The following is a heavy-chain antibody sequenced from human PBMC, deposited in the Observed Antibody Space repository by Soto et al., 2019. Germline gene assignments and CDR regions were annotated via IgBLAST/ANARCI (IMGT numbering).Heavy chain of an antibody. Sequence: GASVKVSCKASGYTFTSYAMHWVRQAPGQRLEWMGWINAGNGNTKYSQKFQGRVTITRDTSASTAYMELSSLRSEDTAVYYCARAGGILWFGELSGAAYYYGMDVWGQGTTVTVSS. V-gene: IGHV1-3*01. CDR3: ARAGGILWFGELSGAAYYYGMDV. D-gene: IGHD3-10*01. CDR1: GYTFTSYA. J-gene: IGHJ6*02. CDR2: INAGNGNT.